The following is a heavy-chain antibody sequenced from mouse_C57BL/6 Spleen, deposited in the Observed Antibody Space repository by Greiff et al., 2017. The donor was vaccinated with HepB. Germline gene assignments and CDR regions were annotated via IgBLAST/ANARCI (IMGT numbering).Heavy chain of an antibody. V-gene: IGHV1-82*01. J-gene: IGHJ2*01. CDR2: IYPGDGDT. Sequence: QVQLQQSGPELVKPGASVKISCKASGYAFSSSWMNWVKQRPGKGLEWIGRIYPGDGDTNYNGKFKGKATLTADKSSSTAYMQLSNLTSEDSAVYFCARYLFDYWGQGTTLTVSS. CDR3: ARYLFDY. CDR1: GYAFSSSW.